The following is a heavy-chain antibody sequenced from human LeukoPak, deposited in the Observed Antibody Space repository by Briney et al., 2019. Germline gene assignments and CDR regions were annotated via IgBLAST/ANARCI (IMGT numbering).Heavy chain of an antibody. D-gene: IGHD5-18*01. CDR2: INPNNGGT. CDR1: GYTFTGYY. Sequence: ASVKVSCKASGYTFTGYYMHWMRQAPGQGVEWMGWINPNNGGTNYAQKFQGRVTMTGDTSINTAYMELSRLRSDDTAVYYCARDSGGYYLEGYWGQGTLVAVSS. V-gene: IGHV1-2*02. J-gene: IGHJ4*02. CDR3: ARDSGGYYLEGY.